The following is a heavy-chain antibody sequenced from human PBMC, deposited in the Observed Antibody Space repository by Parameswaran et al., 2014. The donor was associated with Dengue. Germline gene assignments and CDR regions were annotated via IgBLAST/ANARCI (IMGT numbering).Heavy chain of an antibody. CDR2: INHSGST. CDR3: ARDNSYGNYYYYMDV. J-gene: IGHJ6*03. Sequence: VRQMPGKGLEWIGEINHSGSTNYNPSLKSRVTISVDTSKNQFSLKLSSVTAADTAVYYCARDNSYGNYYYYMDVWGKGTTVTVSS. V-gene: IGHV4-34*01. D-gene: IGHD5-18*01.